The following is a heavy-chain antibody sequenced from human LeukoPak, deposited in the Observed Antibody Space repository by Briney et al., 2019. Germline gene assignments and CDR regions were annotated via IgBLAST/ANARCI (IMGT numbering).Heavy chain of an antibody. J-gene: IGHJ5*01. CDR1: GXTFSSYA. D-gene: IGHD1-26*01. Sequence: GRSLRLSCAASGXTFSSYAMHWVRQAPGKGLEWVAVLSYDGSNKYYADSEKGRFTISRDNSKNTVYLQMNSLRAEDTAVYYCARDRALVGATPPDSWGQGTLVTVSS. V-gene: IGHV3-30-3*01. CDR2: LSYDGSNK. CDR3: ARDRALVGATPPDS.